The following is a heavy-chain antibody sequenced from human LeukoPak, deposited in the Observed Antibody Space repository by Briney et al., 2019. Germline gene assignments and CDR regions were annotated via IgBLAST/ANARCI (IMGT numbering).Heavy chain of an antibody. J-gene: IGHJ4*02. Sequence: SGGSLRLSCAASGFTFSSYAMSWVRQAPGKGLEWVSAISGSGGSTYYADSVKGRFTISRDNPKNTLYLQMNSLRAEDTAVYYCANQVCTIFGVVIGFCYFDYWGQGTLVTVSS. V-gene: IGHV3-23*01. CDR2: ISGSGGST. CDR1: GFTFSSYA. CDR3: ANQVCTIFGVVIGFCYFDY. D-gene: IGHD3-3*01.